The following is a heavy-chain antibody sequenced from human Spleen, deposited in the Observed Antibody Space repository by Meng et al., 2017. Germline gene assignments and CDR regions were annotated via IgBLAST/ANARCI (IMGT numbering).Heavy chain of an antibody. CDR2: IYPGDSDT. Sequence: KVSCKASGYSFTNYWIGWVRQMPGKGLEWMGGIYPGDSDTRYSPSFQGQVTISADKSISTAYLQWSSLKATDTAIYYCARLGYYYNSGSYFEYWGQGTLVTVSS. CDR3: ARLGYYYNSGSYFEY. V-gene: IGHV5-51*01. D-gene: IGHD3-10*01. CDR1: GYSFTNYW. J-gene: IGHJ4*02.